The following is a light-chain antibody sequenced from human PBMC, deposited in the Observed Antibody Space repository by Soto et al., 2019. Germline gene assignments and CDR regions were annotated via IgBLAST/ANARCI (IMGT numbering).Light chain of an antibody. CDR3: QQYGNSPPLT. CDR2: GAS. J-gene: IGKJ4*01. V-gene: IGKV3-20*01. Sequence: EIVLTQSPGTLSLSPGERATLSCRASQSVSSGYLAWYQQKPGQAPRLLIYGASSRATGIPDRFSGSGSATDITLTISRLEPEDFAVDYCQQYGNSPPLTFGGGTKVDIK. CDR1: QSVSSGY.